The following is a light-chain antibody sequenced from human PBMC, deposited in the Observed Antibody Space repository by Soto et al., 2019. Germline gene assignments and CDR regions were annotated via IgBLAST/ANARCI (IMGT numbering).Light chain of an antibody. CDR2: AAS. CDR3: QQSYSTSWS. J-gene: IGKJ2*01. CDR1: QSISSY. Sequence: DIQMTQSPSSLSASVGDRVTITCRASQSISSYLNWYQQKPGKAPKLLIYAASSLQSGVPSRFSGRGSGTDFTLTISSLQPEDFATYYCQQSYSTSWSFGQGTKLEIK. V-gene: IGKV1-39*01.